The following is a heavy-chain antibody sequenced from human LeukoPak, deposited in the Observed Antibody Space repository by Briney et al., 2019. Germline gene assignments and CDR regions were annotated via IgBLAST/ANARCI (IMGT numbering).Heavy chain of an antibody. CDR1: GFTFSSYW. CDR3: AKMRGSYRSSWYFVWFDP. V-gene: IGHV3-7*01. J-gene: IGHJ5*02. D-gene: IGHD6-13*01. CDR2: IKQDGSEK. Sequence: PGGSLRLSCAASGFTFSSYWMSWVRQAPGKGLEWVANIKQDGSEKYYVDSVKGRFTISRDNAKNSLYLQMNSLRAEDTAVYYGAKMRGSYRSSWYFVWFDPWGQGTLVTVSS.